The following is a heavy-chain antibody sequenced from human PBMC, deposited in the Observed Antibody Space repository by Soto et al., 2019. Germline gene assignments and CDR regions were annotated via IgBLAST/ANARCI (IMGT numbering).Heavy chain of an antibody. J-gene: IGHJ3*02. Sequence: PSETLSLTCAVSGGSISSSSYYRDWIRQPPGKGLEWIGEVNHGGTSNYNPSLKSRAIISVDTSKNQFSLKLTSVTAEDTAIYYCAREFRPTGSRYAFDIWGQGTMVTVSS. V-gene: IGHV4-39*07. CDR2: VNHGGTS. CDR1: GGSISSSSYY. D-gene: IGHD1-26*01. CDR3: AREFRPTGSRYAFDI.